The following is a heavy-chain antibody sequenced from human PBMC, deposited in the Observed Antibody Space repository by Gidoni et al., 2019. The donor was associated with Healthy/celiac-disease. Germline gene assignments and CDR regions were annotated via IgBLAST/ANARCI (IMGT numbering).Heavy chain of an antibody. CDR1: GGSFRVYS. D-gene: IGHD3-16*02. CDR2: INHSGST. Sequence: QVQLQQWGAGLLTPSETLSLPCAVYGGSFRVYSWSWIRQPPGKGLEWIGEINHSGSTNYNPSLKSRVTISVDTSKNQFSLKLSSVTAADTAVYYCAREPYDYVWGSYRSAGLDYWGQGTLVTVSS. V-gene: IGHV4-34*01. CDR3: AREPYDYVWGSYRSAGLDY. J-gene: IGHJ4*02.